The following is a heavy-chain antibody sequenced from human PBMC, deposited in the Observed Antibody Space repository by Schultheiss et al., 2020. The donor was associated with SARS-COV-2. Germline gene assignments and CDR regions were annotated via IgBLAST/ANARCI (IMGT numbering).Heavy chain of an antibody. CDR3: ARRGYYYGMDV. Sequence: SETLSLTCAVYGGSFSGYYWSWIRQPPGKGLEWIGYIYYSGSTNYNPSLKSRVTISVDTSKNQFSLKLSSVTAADTAVYYCARRGYYYGMDVWGQGTTVTVSS. J-gene: IGHJ6*02. CDR1: GGSFSGYY. V-gene: IGHV4-59*12. CDR2: IYYSGST.